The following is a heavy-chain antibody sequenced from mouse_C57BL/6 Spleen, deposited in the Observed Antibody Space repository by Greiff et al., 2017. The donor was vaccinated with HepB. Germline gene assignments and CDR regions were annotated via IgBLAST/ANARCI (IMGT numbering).Heavy chain of an antibody. V-gene: IGHV5-12*03. CDR3: ANNGLLYYYYAMDY. D-gene: IGHD2-12*01. Sequence: EVQLQESGGGLVQPGGSLKLSCAASGFTFSDYYMYWVRQTPEKRLEWVAYISNGGGSTYYPDTVKGRFTISRDNAKNTLFLQMTSLRSEDTAMYYCANNGLLYYYYAMDYWGQGTSVTVSS. CDR1: GFTFSDYY. J-gene: IGHJ4*01. CDR2: ISNGGGST.